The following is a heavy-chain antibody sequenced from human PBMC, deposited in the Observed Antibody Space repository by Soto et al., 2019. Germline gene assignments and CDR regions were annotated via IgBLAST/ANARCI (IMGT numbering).Heavy chain of an antibody. CDR1: GFIFENFG. V-gene: IGHV3-23*01. J-gene: IGHJ5*02. D-gene: IGHD1-26*01. CDR3: AKNQGVELVPLATVDWFDP. CDR2: ISGSGFKK. Sequence: PGGSLRLSCAASGFIFENFGMSWVRQAPGKGLEWISSISGSGFKKYYADSVKGQFTISRDNSKGTVYLELNNLSAEDTAVYHCAKNQGVELVPLATVDWFDPWGQGSVVTVSS.